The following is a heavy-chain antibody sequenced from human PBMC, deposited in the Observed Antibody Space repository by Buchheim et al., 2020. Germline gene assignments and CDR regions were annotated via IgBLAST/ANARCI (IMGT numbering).Heavy chain of an antibody. J-gene: IGHJ5*02. CDR3: ARDGNYCTNGVCYAFYNWFDP. V-gene: IGHV3-48*01. CDR1: GFTFSSYS. CDR2: ISSSSSTI. Sequence: EVQLVESGGGLVQPGGSLRLSCAASGFTFSSYSMNWVRQAPGKGLEWVSYISSSSSTIYYADSVKGRFTISRDKAKNSLYLQMNSLRAEDTAVYYCARDGNYCTNGVCYAFYNWFDPWGQGTL. D-gene: IGHD2-8*01.